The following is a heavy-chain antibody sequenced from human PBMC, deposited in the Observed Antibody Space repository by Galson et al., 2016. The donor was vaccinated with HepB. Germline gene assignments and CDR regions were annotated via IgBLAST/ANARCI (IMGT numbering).Heavy chain of an antibody. Sequence: SVKVSCKASGYTFSNYFIHWVRRAPGQGFEWMGMINPRGGAANLALKFQGRVTMTRDTSTSTVYMDLSSLRSEDTAMYYCATGVEVAAIDTLDVWGKGNMVRVSS. CDR2: INPRGGAA. CDR1: GYTFSNYF. V-gene: IGHV1-46*01. D-gene: IGHD2-21*02. J-gene: IGHJ6*04. CDR3: ATGVEVAAIDTLDV.